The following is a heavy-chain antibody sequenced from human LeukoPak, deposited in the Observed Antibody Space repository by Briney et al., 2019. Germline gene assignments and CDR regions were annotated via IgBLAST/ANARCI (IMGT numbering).Heavy chain of an antibody. CDR3: ARQNSYGRIDY. CDR1: GGSISSYY. Sequence: SETLSLTCTVSGGSISSYYWSWLRQPPGKGLEWIGYIYYSGSTNYNPSLKSRVTISVDTSKNQFSLKLSSVTAADTAVYYCARQNSYGRIDYWGQGTLVTVSS. V-gene: IGHV4-59*01. D-gene: IGHD5-18*01. CDR2: IYYSGST. J-gene: IGHJ4*02.